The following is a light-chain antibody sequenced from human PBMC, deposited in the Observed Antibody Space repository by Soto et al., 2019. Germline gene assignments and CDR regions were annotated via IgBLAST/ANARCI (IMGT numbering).Light chain of an antibody. CDR1: NSNIGNNY. J-gene: IGLJ3*02. CDR3: GAWDDRLSAGV. CDR2: ENN. V-gene: IGLV1-51*02. Sequence: QSVLTQPPSGSAAAGQRVTVSCSGSNSNIGNNYVSWYHHLPGAAPKLLIYENNQRPSGIADRFSGSKSGTSATLGITGLQTGDEGDYYCGAWDDRLSAGVFGGGTQLTVL.